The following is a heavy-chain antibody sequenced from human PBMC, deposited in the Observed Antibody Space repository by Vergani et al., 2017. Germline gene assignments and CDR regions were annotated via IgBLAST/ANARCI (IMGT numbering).Heavy chain of an antibody. Sequence: EVQLVESGGGLIQPGGSLRLSCAASGFTVSSNYMSWVRQAPGKGLEWVSDIYSGGSTYYADSVKGRFTIARDNSKNTLYLQMNSLRAEDTAVYYCARCAMTTVVNWYFDLWGRGTLVTVSA. CDR1: GFTVSSNY. CDR3: ARCAMTTVVNWYFDL. V-gene: IGHV3-53*01. CDR2: IYSGGST. D-gene: IGHD4-23*01. J-gene: IGHJ2*01.